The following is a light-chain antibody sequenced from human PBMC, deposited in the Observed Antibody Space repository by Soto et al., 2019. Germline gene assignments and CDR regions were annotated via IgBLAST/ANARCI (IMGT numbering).Light chain of an antibody. Sequence: ILLTQSPSSLSSSVRERFTITCGASQGIDTSLAWYQQKPGKAPKLLIYAASNFQSGVPSRFSGSGSGTHFTLTISSLQPEDFATYYCQQLHGYPITFGQGTRLEIK. CDR2: AAS. J-gene: IGKJ5*01. CDR3: QQLHGYPIT. V-gene: IGKV1-9*01. CDR1: QGIDTS.